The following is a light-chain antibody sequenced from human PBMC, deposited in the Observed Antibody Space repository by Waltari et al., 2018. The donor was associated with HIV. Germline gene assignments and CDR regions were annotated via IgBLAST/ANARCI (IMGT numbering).Light chain of an antibody. CDR3: QQTNGSPLT. V-gene: IGKV1-12*01. J-gene: IGKJ2*01. CDR1: QGISTW. CDR2: GAS. Sequence: DIQMTQSPRYMSAFVGDRVTITCRASQGISTWLAWYQQKPGKVPQLLIHGASSLHSGVPSRFNGSGSGTQFSLTISSLQSGDFATYYCQQTNGSPLTFGGGTTLE.